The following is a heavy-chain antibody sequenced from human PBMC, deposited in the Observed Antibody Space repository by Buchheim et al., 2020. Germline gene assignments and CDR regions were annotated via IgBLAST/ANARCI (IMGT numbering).Heavy chain of an antibody. Sequence: EVQLVESGGGLVKPGGSLRLSCAASGFTFSSYSMNWVRQAPGQGLEWVSSISSSSSYIYYADSVKGRFTISRANATNSLYLQMNSLRAEDTAVYYCARGEMATVPHDYWGQGTL. J-gene: IGHJ4*02. CDR3: ARGEMATVPHDY. CDR1: GFTFSSYS. V-gene: IGHV3-21*01. CDR2: ISSSSSYI. D-gene: IGHD5-24*01.